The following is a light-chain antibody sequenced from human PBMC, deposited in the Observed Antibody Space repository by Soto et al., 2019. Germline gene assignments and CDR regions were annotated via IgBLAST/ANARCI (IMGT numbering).Light chain of an antibody. J-gene: IGKJ1*01. CDR3: QQYNNWPPGT. Sequence: EIVMTQSPATLSVSPGERATLSCRASQSVSSNLAWYQQKPGQAPRLLIYGASTRATGIPARLSGSGSGTGFTLTISSLQSEDFAGYYCQQYNNWPPGTFGQGTKVEIK. CDR2: GAS. V-gene: IGKV3-15*01. CDR1: QSVSSN.